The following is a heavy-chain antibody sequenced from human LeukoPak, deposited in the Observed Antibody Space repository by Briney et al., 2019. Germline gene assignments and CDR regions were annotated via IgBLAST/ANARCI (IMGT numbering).Heavy chain of an antibody. D-gene: IGHD3-22*01. CDR3: ARWSENYDSSVTDAFDI. Sequence: ASVKVSCKASGYTFTGYYMHWVRQAPGQGLEWMGWINPNSGGTNYAQKFQGRVTMTRDTSISTAYLQWSSLKASDTAMYYCARWSENYDSSVTDAFDIWGQGTMVTVSS. V-gene: IGHV1-2*02. CDR1: GYTFTGYY. J-gene: IGHJ3*02. CDR2: INPNSGGT.